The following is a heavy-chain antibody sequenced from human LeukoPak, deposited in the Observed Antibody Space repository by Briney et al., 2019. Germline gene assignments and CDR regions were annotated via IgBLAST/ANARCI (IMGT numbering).Heavy chain of an antibody. V-gene: IGHV3-30-3*01. CDR1: GFTFSSYA. CDR2: ISYDGSNK. J-gene: IGHJ3*02. D-gene: IGHD2-15*01. CDR3: ARDSSQTAIVVVVADAYDAFDI. Sequence: PGRSLRLSCAASGFTFSSYARHWVRQAPGKGLEWVAVISYDGSNKYYADSVKGRFTISRDNSKNTLYLQMNSLRAEDTAVYYCARDSSQTAIVVVVADAYDAFDIWGQGTMVTVSS.